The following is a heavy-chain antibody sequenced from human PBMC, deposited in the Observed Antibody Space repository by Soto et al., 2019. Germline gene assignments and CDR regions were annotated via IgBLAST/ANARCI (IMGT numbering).Heavy chain of an antibody. V-gene: IGHV1-69*05. CDR1: GGTFSSYS. J-gene: IGHJ5*02. D-gene: IGHD1-1*01. CDR2: IIPIFGTA. Sequence: ASVKVSCKASGGTFSSYSISWVRQAPGQGLEWMGGIIPIFGTANYAQKFQGRVTMTTDESTSTAYMELSSLRSEDTAVYYCARDRELERPKEIWCNPWRQGPLVTVSS. CDR3: ARDRELERPKEIWCNP.